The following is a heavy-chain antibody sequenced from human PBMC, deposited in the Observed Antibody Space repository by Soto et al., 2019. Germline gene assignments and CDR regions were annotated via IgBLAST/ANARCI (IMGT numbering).Heavy chain of an antibody. V-gene: IGHV4-39*07. CDR3: ARDGGIAAAGPYNWFDP. D-gene: IGHD6-13*01. CDR2: IYYSGST. J-gene: IGHJ5*02. CDR1: GGSISSSSYY. Sequence: SETLSLTCTVSGGSISSSSYYWGWIRQPPGKGLEWIGSIYYSGSTYYNPSLKSRVTISVDTSKNQFSLKLSSVAAADTAVYYCARDGGIAAAGPYNWFDPWGQGTLVTVSS.